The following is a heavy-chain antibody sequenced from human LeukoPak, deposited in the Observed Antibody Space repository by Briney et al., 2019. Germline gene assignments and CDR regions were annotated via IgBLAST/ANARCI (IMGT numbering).Heavy chain of an antibody. Sequence: GGSLRLSCAASGFTFNSYAMSWVRQAPGKGLEWVSSISDKSGTTYYADSVKGRFTISRDNSKNTLYLQMNSLRAEDTAVYYCARVPINCSSASCDYYYYYYMDVWGKGTTVTVSS. D-gene: IGHD2-2*01. CDR2: ISDKSGTT. CDR3: ARVPINCSSASCDYYYYYYMDV. V-gene: IGHV3-23*01. J-gene: IGHJ6*03. CDR1: GFTFNSYA.